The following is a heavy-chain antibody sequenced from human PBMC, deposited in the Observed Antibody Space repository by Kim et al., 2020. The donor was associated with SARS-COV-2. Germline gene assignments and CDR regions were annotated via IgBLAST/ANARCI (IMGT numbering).Heavy chain of an antibody. V-gene: IGHV3-53*01. J-gene: IGHJ4*02. Sequence: DSVKGRFTISRDNSKNTLYLQMNSLRAEDTAVYYCARDSLAAAGTGGFDYWGQGTLVTVSS. D-gene: IGHD6-13*01. CDR3: ARDSLAAAGTGGFDY.